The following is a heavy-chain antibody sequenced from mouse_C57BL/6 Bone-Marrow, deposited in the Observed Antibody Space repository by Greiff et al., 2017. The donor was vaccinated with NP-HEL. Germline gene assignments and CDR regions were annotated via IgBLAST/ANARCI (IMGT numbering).Heavy chain of an antibody. CDR2: IHPSDSDT. D-gene: IGHD2-4*01. CDR1: GYTFTSYW. J-gene: IGHJ4*01. CDR3: AMEIYYDYGYAMDY. V-gene: IGHV1-74*01. Sequence: QVQLKQPGAELVKPGASVKVSCKASGYTFTSYWMHWVKQRPGQGLEWIGRIHPSDSDTNYNQKFKGKATLTVDKSSSTAYMQLSSLTSEDSAVYYCAMEIYYDYGYAMDYWGQGTSVTVSS.